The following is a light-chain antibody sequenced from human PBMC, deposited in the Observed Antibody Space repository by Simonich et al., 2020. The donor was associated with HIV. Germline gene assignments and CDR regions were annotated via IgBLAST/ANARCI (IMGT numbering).Light chain of an antibody. J-gene: IGKJ1*01. V-gene: IGKV3-11*01. Sequence: EVVLTQSPATLSLSPGERATPSCRASQSVSSYLTGYQQKPGQAPRLLIYDASNRATGIPAMFSGSGSGTDFTLTLRRLEPEDFAVYYCQQRSNWPPWTFGQGTKVEIK. CDR1: QSVSSY. CDR2: DAS. CDR3: QQRSNWPPWT.